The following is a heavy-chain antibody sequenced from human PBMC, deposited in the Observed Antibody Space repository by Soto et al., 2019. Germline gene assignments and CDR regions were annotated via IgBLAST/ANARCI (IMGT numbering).Heavy chain of an antibody. D-gene: IGHD2-2*01. V-gene: IGHV3-48*01. CDR2: ISSSSSTI. Sequence: PGGSLRLSCAASGFTFSSYSMNWVRQAPGKGLEWVSYISSSSSTIYYADSVKGRFTISRDNAKNSLHLQMNSLRAEDTAVYYCAREYCSSTSCLNWFDPWGQGTLVTVS. J-gene: IGHJ5*02. CDR1: GFTFSSYS. CDR3: AREYCSSTSCLNWFDP.